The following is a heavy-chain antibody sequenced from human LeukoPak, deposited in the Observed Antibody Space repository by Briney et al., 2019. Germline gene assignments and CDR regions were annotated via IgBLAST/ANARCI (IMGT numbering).Heavy chain of an antibody. J-gene: IGHJ6*03. CDR2: IIPILGIA. CDR3: ASSRFLSYYYYYMDV. CDR1: GGTFSSYT. Sequence: SVKVSXKASGGTFSSYTISWVRQAPGQGLEWMGRIIPILGIANYEQKLQGRVTITADKSTSTAYMELSSLRSEDTAVYYCASSRFLSYYYYYMDVWGKGTTVTVSS. V-gene: IGHV1-69*02. D-gene: IGHD2/OR15-2a*01.